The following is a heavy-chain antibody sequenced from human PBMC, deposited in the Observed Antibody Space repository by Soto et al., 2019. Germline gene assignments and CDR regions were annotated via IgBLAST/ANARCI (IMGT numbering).Heavy chain of an antibody. V-gene: IGHV1-2*02. Sequence: QVQLVQSGAEVKKPGASVKVSCKTSGYTFTGYYIHWIRQAPGQGLEWMGWINPNSGDSDYSQEFQGRVTMTSDTSITTAYMQLTRLRSDDTAVYYCARREQWLENFDFWGRGTLVTVSS. CDR1: GYTFTGYY. CDR2: INPNSGDS. CDR3: ARREQWLENFDF. D-gene: IGHD6-19*01. J-gene: IGHJ4*02.